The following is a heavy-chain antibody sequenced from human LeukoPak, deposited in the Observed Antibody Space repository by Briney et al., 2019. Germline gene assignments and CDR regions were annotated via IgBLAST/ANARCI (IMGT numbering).Heavy chain of an antibody. CDR3: ARHYFDSSGYYADAFDI. CDR1: GGSTSSSRYS. CDR2: IYYSGST. D-gene: IGHD3-22*01. V-gene: IGHV4-39*01. Sequence: LETLSLTCTVSGGSTSSSRYSWGWIRQPPGKGLECIGTIYYSGSTYYNPSLKSRVTISVDTSKNQFSLKLSSVTAADTAVYYCARHYFDSSGYYADAFDIWGQGTMVTVSS. J-gene: IGHJ3*02.